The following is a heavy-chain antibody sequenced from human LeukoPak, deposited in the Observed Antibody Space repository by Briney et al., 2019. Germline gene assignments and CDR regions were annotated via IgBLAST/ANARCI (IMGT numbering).Heavy chain of an antibody. J-gene: IGHJ6*02. CDR3: ARGSGASGIYGMDV. Sequence: GASVKVSCKASGYTFTDYYMHWVRQAPGQGLEWMGWINPNSGGTNYAQKFQGWVTMTRDTSISTAYMELSRLRSDDTAVYYCARGSGASGIYGMDVWGQGTTVTVSS. CDR1: GYTFTDYY. V-gene: IGHV1-2*04. D-gene: IGHD3-10*01. CDR2: INPNSGGT.